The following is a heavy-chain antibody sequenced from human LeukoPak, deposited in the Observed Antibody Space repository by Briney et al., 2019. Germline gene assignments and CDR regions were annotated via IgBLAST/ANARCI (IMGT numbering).Heavy chain of an antibody. D-gene: IGHD6-19*01. V-gene: IGHV4-34*01. CDR1: GGSFSGYY. J-gene: IGHJ4*02. Sequence: SETLSLTCAVYGGSFSGYYWSWIRQPPGKGLEWIGEINHSGSTNYNPSLKSRVTISVDTSKNQFSLKLSSVTAADTAVYYCARDQEWLGFDYWGQGTLVTVSS. CDR3: ARDQEWLGFDY. CDR2: INHSGST.